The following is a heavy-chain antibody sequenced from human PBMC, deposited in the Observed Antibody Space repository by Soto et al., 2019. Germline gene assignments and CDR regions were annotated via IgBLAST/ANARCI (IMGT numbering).Heavy chain of an antibody. V-gene: IGHV3-23*01. CDR1: GFTFSSYA. D-gene: IGHD6-19*01. J-gene: IGHJ4*02. CDR2: ISGSGGSA. Sequence: PGGSLRLSCAASGFTFSSYAMSWVRQAPGKGLEWVSAISGSGGSADYADSVKGRFTISRDNSKNTLYLQMNSLRAEVTAVYYCAKDARSGWNFDYWGQGTLVTVSS. CDR3: AKDARSGWNFDY.